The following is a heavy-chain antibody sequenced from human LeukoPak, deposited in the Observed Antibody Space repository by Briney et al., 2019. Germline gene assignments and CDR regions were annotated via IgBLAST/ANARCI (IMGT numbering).Heavy chain of an antibody. CDR2: SYSGGST. D-gene: IGHD3-10*01. V-gene: IGHV3-66*02. J-gene: IGHJ3*02. Sequence: GGSLRLSCAASGFTVSSNYISWVRQAPGKGQECVSVSYSGGSTDYADSVKGRFTISRDNSKNTLYLQMNSLRTEDTAVYYCARGVIRGIDAFDIWGQGTMVTVSS. CDR1: GFTVSSNY. CDR3: ARGVIRGIDAFDI.